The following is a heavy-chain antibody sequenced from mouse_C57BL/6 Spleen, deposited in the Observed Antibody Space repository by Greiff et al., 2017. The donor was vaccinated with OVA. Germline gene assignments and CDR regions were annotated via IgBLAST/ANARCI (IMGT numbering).Heavy chain of an antibody. J-gene: IGHJ2*01. CDR1: GFTFSNYW. Sequence: EVKLLESGGGLVQPGGSMKLSCVASGFTFSNYWMNWVRQSPEKGLEWVAQIRLKSDNYATHYAESVKGRFTISRDDSKSSVYLQMNNLRAEDTGIYYCTGWLYYFDYWGQGTTLTVSS. CDR3: TGWLYYFDY. CDR2: IRLKSDNYAT. D-gene: IGHD3-3*01. V-gene: IGHV6-3*01.